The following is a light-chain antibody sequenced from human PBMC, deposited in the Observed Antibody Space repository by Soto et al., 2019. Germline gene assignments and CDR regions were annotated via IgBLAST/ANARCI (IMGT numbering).Light chain of an antibody. CDR1: QSVSSK. V-gene: IGKV3-11*01. Sequence: EVVLTQSPATLSLSPGERAALSCRASQSVSSKLAWYQQKPGQAPRLLIYDAFNRATGIPGRFSGSGSGTDFTLTISSLEPEDFAVYYCQQRSDWPITFGQGTRLEI. J-gene: IGKJ5*01. CDR3: QQRSDWPIT. CDR2: DAF.